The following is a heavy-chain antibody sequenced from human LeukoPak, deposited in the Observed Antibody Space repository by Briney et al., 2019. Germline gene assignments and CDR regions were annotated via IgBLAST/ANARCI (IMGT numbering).Heavy chain of an antibody. CDR3: AREEAREGYFDY. CDR1: GFTFNSYA. D-gene: IGHD1-26*01. CDR2: ISYDGSNK. J-gene: IGHJ4*02. V-gene: IGHV3-30*04. Sequence: GGSLRLSCAASGFTFNSYAMHWVRQAPGKGLEWVAVISYDGSNKYYADSVKGRFTISRDNSKNTLYLQMNSLRAEDTAVYYCAREEAREGYFDYWGQGTLVTVSS.